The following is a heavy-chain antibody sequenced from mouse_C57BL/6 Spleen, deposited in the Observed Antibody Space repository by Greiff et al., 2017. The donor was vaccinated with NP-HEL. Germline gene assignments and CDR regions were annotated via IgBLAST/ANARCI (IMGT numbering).Heavy chain of an antibody. Sequence: QVQLKQSGAELARPGASVKLSCKASGYTFTSYGISWVKQRTGQGLEWIGEIYPRSGNTYYNEKFKGKATLTADKSSSTAYMELRSLTSEDSAVYFCARPFTTVGATRAMDYWGQGTSVTVSS. CDR1: GYTFTSYG. CDR2: IYPRSGNT. V-gene: IGHV1-81*01. CDR3: ARPFTTVGATRAMDY. D-gene: IGHD1-1*01. J-gene: IGHJ4*01.